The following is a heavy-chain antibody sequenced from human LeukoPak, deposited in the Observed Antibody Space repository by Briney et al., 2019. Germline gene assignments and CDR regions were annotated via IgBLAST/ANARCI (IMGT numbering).Heavy chain of an antibody. CDR1: GFTVSSNY. CDR2: IYSGGST. CDR3: ARGRYGGELLLSDY. Sequence: GGSLRLSCAASGFTVSSNYMSWVRQAPGKGLEWVSVIYSGGSTYYADSVKGRFTISRDNSKNTLYLQMNSLRAEDTAVYYCARGRYGGELLLSDYWGQGTLVTVSS. D-gene: IGHD1-26*01. J-gene: IGHJ4*02. V-gene: IGHV3-66*01.